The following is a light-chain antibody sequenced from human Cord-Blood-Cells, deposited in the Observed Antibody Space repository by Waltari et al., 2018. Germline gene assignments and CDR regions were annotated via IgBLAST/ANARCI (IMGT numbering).Light chain of an antibody. J-gene: IGLJ7*01. V-gene: IGLV3-21*04. CDR1: NIGSKS. Sequence: SYVLTQPPSVSVAPGKTARITCGGNNIGSKSVHWYQQKPGQAPVLVIYYDSDRPSGSHKRFSGSNSGNTATLTISRVEAGDEADYYCQVWDSSSDHAVFGGGTQLTVL. CDR3: QVWDSSSDHAV. CDR2: YDS.